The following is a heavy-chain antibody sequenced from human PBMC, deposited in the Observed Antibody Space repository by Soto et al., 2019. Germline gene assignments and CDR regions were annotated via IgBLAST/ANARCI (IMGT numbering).Heavy chain of an antibody. Sequence: QLQQGVEGLLKPSETLSLTCAVYGGSFSGYYWSWIRQPPGKGLEWIGEINHSGSTKYKPYLKSQGTLAVYTSMTQLSLKLTAVTAAATAVYYGAAFGYGDYWGQGTLVTVSS. CDR1: GGSFSGYY. CDR2: INHSGST. J-gene: IGHJ4*02. D-gene: IGHD5-18*01. CDR3: AAFGYGDY. V-gene: IGHV4-34*01.